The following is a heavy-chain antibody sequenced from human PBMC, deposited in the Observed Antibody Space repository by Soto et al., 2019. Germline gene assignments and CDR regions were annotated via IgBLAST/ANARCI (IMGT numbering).Heavy chain of an antibody. CDR2: ISSDGSDK. D-gene: IGHD2-15*01. J-gene: IGHJ4*02. Sequence: QVQLVESVGGVVQPGRSLRLSCAASGFSFSNCGMHWVRQAPGKGLEWVAAISSDGSDKYYSESVKGRFAISRDNSKNTLFLQMNSLGVEDTAVYYCVKGSEVARPELDYWGQGTLVTVSS. CDR1: GFSFSNCG. V-gene: IGHV3-30*18. CDR3: VKGSEVARPELDY.